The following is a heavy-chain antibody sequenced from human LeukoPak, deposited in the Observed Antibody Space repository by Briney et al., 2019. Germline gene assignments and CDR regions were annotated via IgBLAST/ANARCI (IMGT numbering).Heavy chain of an antibody. CDR3: ARDPTYYDILTGYSYY. Sequence: GGSLRLSCAASGFTFSSYGMHSVRQAPGKGLEWVAVIWYDGSNKYYADSVKGRFTISRDNSKNTLYLQMNSLRAEDTAVYYCARDPTYYDILTGYSYYWGQGTLVTVSS. J-gene: IGHJ4*02. CDR1: GFTFSSYG. V-gene: IGHV3-33*01. D-gene: IGHD3-9*01. CDR2: IWYDGSNK.